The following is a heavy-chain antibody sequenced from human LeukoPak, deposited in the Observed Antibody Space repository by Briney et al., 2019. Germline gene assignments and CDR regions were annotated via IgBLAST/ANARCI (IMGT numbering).Heavy chain of an antibody. CDR3: ARGGPLAAAGY. V-gene: IGHV4-34*01. D-gene: IGHD6-13*01. CDR1: GGSFSGYY. J-gene: IGHJ4*02. CDR2: INHSGST. Sequence: SETLSLTCAVYGGSFSGYYWSWIRQPPGKGLEWTGEINHSGSTNYNPSLKSRVTISVDTSKNQFSLKLSSVTAADTAVYYCARGGPLAAAGYWGQGTLVTVSS.